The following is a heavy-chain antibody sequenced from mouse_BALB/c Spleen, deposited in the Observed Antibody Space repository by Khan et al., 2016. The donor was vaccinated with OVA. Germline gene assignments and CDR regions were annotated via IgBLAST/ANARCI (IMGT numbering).Heavy chain of an antibody. J-gene: IGHJ3*01. D-gene: IGHD3-2*01. Sequence: VQLKQSGAELVRPGASVKISCKACGYTFTNHHINWVKQRPGQGLDWIGYINPYNDYTNYNQKFKDKATLTVDKSSSTAYMELSSLTAEDSAVFYFANPRHLGLMGWFAYWGQGTLVTVSA. CDR1: GYTFTNHH. V-gene: IGHV1S45*01. CDR3: ANPRHLGLMGWFAY. CDR2: INPYNDYT.